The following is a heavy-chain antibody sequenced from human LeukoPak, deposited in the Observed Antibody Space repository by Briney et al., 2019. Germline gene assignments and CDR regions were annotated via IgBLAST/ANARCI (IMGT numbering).Heavy chain of an antibody. CDR2: IWYDGSNK. J-gene: IGHJ6*02. V-gene: IGHV3-33*01. CDR3: AREEAIAAAPGYYYYGMDV. Sequence: GGSLRLSCAASGFTFSSYGMHWVRQAPGKGLEWVAVIWYDGSNKYYAGSVKGRFTISRDNSKNTLYLQMNSLRAEDTAVYYCAREEAIAAAPGYYYYGMDVWGQGTTVTVSS. CDR1: GFTFSSYG. D-gene: IGHD6-13*01.